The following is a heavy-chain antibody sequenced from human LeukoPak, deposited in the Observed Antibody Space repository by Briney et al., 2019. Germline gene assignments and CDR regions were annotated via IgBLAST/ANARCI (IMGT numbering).Heavy chain of an antibody. Sequence: GGSLRLSCAASGFTVSSNYMTWVRQTPGKGLEWVSVIYSGGSTYYADSVKGRFIISRDNSKNTLYLQMNSLRAEDTAVYYCAREEVTTGAFDIWGQGTMVTVSS. CDR1: GFTVSSNY. J-gene: IGHJ3*02. CDR3: AREEVTTGAFDI. CDR2: IYSGGST. V-gene: IGHV3-66*01. D-gene: IGHD2-21*02.